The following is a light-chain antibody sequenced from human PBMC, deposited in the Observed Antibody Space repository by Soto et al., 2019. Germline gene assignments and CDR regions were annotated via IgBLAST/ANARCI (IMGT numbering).Light chain of an antibody. CDR3: AAWDDSLEGPV. CDR1: SSNIGSDT. J-gene: IGLJ3*02. Sequence: QPVLTQPPSASGTPGQRVTISCSGSSSNIGSDTVSWYQQLPGTAPKLLIYSDNQRTSGVPDRFSGSKSGTSASLAISGLQSEDEADYYCAAWDDSLEGPVFGGGTKVTVL. CDR2: SDN. V-gene: IGLV1-44*01.